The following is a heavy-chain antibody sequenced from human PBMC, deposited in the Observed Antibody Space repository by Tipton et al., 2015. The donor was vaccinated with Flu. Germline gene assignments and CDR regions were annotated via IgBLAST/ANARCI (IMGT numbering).Heavy chain of an antibody. D-gene: IGHD3-16*02. CDR1: GDSISNYY. V-gene: IGHV4-4*07. CDR3: ARDYLLGDLSFFDN. Sequence: LRLSCTVSGDSISNYYWSWIRQPAGKGLEWIGRIYTSGSTNYNASLKSRVTMSVDTSKNQFSLKLSSVTVADTAVYYCARDYLLGDLSFFDNWGQGTLVTVSS. CDR2: IYTSGST. J-gene: IGHJ4*02.